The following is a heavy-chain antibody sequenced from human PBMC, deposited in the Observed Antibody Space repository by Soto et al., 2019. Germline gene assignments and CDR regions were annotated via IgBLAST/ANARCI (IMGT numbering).Heavy chain of an antibody. CDR3: AAPPRY. CDR2: MHDSGST. V-gene: IGHV4-59*01. CDR1: GASISSYY. J-gene: IGHJ4*02. Sequence: QVQLQESGPGLVKPSETLSLTCTVSGASISSYYWNWIRQSPGKGLEWIGYMHDSGSTSYNPSLKSRVNISVDTSRNQLSLKLTSVTAADTAVYYCAAPPRYWGQGILVTVSS. D-gene: IGHD6-6*01.